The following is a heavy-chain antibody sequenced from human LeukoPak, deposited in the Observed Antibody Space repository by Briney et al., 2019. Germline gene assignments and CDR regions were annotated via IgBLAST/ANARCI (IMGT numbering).Heavy chain of an antibody. D-gene: IGHD6-6*01. V-gene: IGHV3-30*02. CDR2: IQHDGSIT. Sequence: GGSLRLSCGASGFTFSSYGMHWVRQAPGKGLEWVAFIQHDGSITYYGDSVKGRITISRDNSKNTLSLQMSSLKPEDTAVYYCAKDMGIGARRFDYWGQGTLVAVSS. CDR1: GFTFSSYG. J-gene: IGHJ4*02. CDR3: AKDMGIGARRFDY.